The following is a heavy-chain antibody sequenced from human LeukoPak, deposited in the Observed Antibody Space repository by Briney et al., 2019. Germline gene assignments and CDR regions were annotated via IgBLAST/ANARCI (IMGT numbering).Heavy chain of an antibody. Sequence: GGSLRLSCAASGFSFNTYTMRWVRQDPGKGLEYVSGIASNGGNNYYADSVKGRFTLSRYNAKYTVYLQRNGLSAEDTALYGCVRDWPVDWGQGTQVTVSS. CDR2: IASNGGNN. V-gene: IGHV3-64*04. CDR1: GFSFNTYT. J-gene: IGHJ4*02. CDR3: VRDWPVD.